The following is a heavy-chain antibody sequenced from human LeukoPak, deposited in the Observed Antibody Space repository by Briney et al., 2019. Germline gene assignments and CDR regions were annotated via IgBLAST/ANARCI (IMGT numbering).Heavy chain of an antibody. CDR2: IYYSGST. J-gene: IGHJ4*02. V-gene: IGHV4-61*10. CDR1: GGSISSGSYY. D-gene: IGHD3-16*02. CDR3: ARLNYDYVWGSYPAHFDY. Sequence: SETLSLTCTVSGGSISSGSYYWSWIRQPAGKGLEWIGYIYYSGSTNYNPSLKSRVTISVDTSKNQFSLKLSSVTAADTAVYYCARLNYDYVWGSYPAHFDYWGQGTLVTVSS.